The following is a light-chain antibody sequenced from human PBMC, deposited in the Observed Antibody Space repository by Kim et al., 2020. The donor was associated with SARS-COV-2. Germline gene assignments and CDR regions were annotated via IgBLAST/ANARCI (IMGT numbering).Light chain of an antibody. Sequence: ETVMTQSPDTLSVFPGERATLSCRASQSVSSKLAWYQQKPGQAPRLLIYYASTTATGIPARFSGSGSGTEFTLTISRLHSEDFAVYYCQQYNDWPRTFGQGTKVDIK. CDR2: YAS. CDR3: QQYNDWPRT. J-gene: IGKJ1*01. V-gene: IGKV3-15*01. CDR1: QSVSSK.